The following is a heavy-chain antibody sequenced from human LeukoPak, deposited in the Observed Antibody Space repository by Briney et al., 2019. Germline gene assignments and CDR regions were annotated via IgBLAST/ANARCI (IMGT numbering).Heavy chain of an antibody. D-gene: IGHD3-22*01. V-gene: IGHV4-4*07. J-gene: IGHJ4*02. Sequence: SETLSLTCTVSGGSISSYYWSWIRQPAGKGLEWTGRIYTSGSTNYNPSLKSRVTMSVDTSKNQFSLKLSSVTAADTAVYYCRTYYYDSSGYVFDYWGQGTLVTVSS. CDR2: IYTSGST. CDR1: GGSISSYY. CDR3: RTYYYDSSGYVFDY.